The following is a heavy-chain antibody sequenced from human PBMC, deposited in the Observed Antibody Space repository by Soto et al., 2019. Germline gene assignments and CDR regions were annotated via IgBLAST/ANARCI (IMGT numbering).Heavy chain of an antibody. V-gene: IGHV3-30-3*01. D-gene: IGHD6-19*01. CDR2: ISYDGSNK. Sequence: QPGGSLRLSCAASGFTFSSYAMHWVRQAPGKGLEWVAVISYDGSNKYYADSVKGRFTISRDNSKNTLYLQMNSLRAEDTAVYYCARDINIANEQWLTPDYYYYGMDVWGQGTTVTVSS. J-gene: IGHJ6*02. CDR1: GFTFSSYA. CDR3: ARDINIANEQWLTPDYYYYGMDV.